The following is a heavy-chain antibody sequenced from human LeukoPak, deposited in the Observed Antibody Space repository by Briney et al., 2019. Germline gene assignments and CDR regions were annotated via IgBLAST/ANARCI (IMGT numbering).Heavy chain of an antibody. D-gene: IGHD3-3*01. J-gene: IGHJ4*02. V-gene: IGHV3-30*18. CDR2: ISYDGSNK. CDR3: AKEGGRGDFWFLGYFDY. CDR1: GFTFSSYG. Sequence: GGSLRLSCAASGFTFSSYGMHWVRQAPGKGLEWVAVISYDGSNKYYADSVKGRFTISRDNSKNTLYLQMNSLRAEDTAVYYCAKEGGRGDFWFLGYFDYWGQGTLVTVSS.